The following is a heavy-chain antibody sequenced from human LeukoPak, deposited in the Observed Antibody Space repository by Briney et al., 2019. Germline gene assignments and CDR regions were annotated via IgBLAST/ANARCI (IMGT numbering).Heavy chain of an antibody. J-gene: IGHJ3*02. V-gene: IGHV4-4*07. CDR3: ARDLGYYDSSGYYVDAFDI. D-gene: IGHD3-22*01. CDR2: IYTSGST. CDR1: GGSISSYY. Sequence: PSETLSLICTVSGGSISSYYWSSIRQPAGKGLEWIGRIYTSGSTNYNPSLKSRVTMSVDTSKNQFSLKLSSVTAADTAVYYCARDLGYYDSSGYYVDAFDIWGQGTMVTVSS.